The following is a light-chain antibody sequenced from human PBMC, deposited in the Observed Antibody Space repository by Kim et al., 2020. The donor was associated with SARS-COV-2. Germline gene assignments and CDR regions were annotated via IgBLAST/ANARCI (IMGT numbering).Light chain of an antibody. J-gene: IGKJ1*01. Sequence: DIQMTQSPSSLSASVGDRVSITCRASQSISTYLNWYQQKPGKAPNLLIYSASGLQSGVPSRFSGSGSGTDFTLTISSLQPEDSAIYYCQQSYSAPPWTFGQGTKVDIK. CDR3: QQSYSAPPWT. CDR1: QSISTY. V-gene: IGKV1-39*01. CDR2: SAS.